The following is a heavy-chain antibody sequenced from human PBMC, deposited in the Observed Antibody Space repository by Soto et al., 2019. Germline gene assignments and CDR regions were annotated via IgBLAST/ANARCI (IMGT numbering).Heavy chain of an antibody. Sequence: PGRSLRLSCAASGFFFSDYYLSWIRQAPGKGLECVAYISGTGDTKYIADSVKGRFSVSRDTPKNSLFLQITSLRAADAAVYYCAIGGGQIYYPGMDVWAQGTTVPVSS. D-gene: IGHD3-10*01. CDR2: ISGTGDTK. V-gene: IGHV3-11*01. J-gene: IGHJ6*02. CDR3: AIGGGQIYYPGMDV. CDR1: GFFFSDYY.